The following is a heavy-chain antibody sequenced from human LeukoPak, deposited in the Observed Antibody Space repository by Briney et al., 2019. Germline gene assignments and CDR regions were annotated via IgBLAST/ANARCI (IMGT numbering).Heavy chain of an antibody. CDR3: ARRGKTGPLNWFDP. Sequence: KPSETLSLTCTVSGGSINNYYWDWIRQPPGKGLEWIGYIYYSGNTNYNPSLKSRVTISVDTSKNQFSLKLSSVTAADTAVYYCARRGKTGPLNWFDPWGQGTLVTVSS. CDR2: IYYSGNT. V-gene: IGHV4-59*08. J-gene: IGHJ5*02. CDR1: GGSINNYY. D-gene: IGHD1-1*01.